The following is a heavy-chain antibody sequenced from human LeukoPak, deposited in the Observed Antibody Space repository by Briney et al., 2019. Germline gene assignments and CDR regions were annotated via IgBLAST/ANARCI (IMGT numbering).Heavy chain of an antibody. J-gene: IGHJ5*02. CDR1: GFTFSNHG. Sequence: PGGSLRLSCAASGFTFSNHGMHWVRQAPGKGLEWVAIIWYDGSNKYYADSVKGRLTISRDNSKNMLYLQMNSLRAEDTAVYYCARVRGIYPEAWFDPWGQGTLVTVSS. D-gene: IGHD3-16*01. V-gene: IGHV3-33*01. CDR2: IWYDGSNK. CDR3: ARVRGIYPEAWFDP.